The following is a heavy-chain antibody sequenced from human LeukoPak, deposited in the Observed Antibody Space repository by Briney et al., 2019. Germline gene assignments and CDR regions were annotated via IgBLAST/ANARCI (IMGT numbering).Heavy chain of an antibody. CDR1: GGSVSSGSYY. CDR3: ASRDTYGSEQGFDY. J-gene: IGHJ4*02. D-gene: IGHD3-10*01. CDR2: IYYSGST. Sequence: SETLSLTCTVSGGSVSSGSYYWSWIRQPPGKGLEWIGYIYYSGSTNYNPSLKSRVTISVDTSKNQFSLKLSSVTAADTAVYYCASRDTYGSEQGFDYWGQGTLVTVSS. V-gene: IGHV4-61*01.